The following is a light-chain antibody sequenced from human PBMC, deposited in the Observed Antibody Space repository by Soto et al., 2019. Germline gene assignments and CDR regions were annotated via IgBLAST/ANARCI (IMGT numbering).Light chain of an antibody. Sequence: EIVLTQSPGTLSLSPGETATLSCRASQSVSSSYLAWYQQKPGQAPRLLIYVPSSRATGIPDRFSGSGSGTDFTLTISRLEPEDFAVYYCQQYGSSPWTFGQGTRLEIK. CDR3: QQYGSSPWT. J-gene: IGKJ5*01. CDR1: QSVSSSY. CDR2: VPS. V-gene: IGKV3-20*01.